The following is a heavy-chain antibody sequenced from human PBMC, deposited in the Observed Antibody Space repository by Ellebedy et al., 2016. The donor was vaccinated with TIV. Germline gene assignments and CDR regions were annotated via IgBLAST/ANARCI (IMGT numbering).Heavy chain of an antibody. J-gene: IGHJ4*02. CDR1: GGTFNNFG. CDR2: FIPIFGTA. V-gene: IGHV1-69*13. Sequence: AASVKVSCKASGGTFNNFGINWVRQAPGQGLEWMGRFIPIFGTANYAQKFQGRATITADESTSTAYMELSSLRSEDTAVYYCARGYDVLTAYYSFEYWGQGTLVTVSS. D-gene: IGHD3-9*01. CDR3: ARGYDVLTAYYSFEY.